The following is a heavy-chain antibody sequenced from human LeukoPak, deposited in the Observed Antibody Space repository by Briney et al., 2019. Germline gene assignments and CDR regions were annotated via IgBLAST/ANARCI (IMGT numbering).Heavy chain of an antibody. V-gene: IGHV1-69*06. D-gene: IGHD2-15*01. CDR2: IIPIFGTA. CDR1: GFTFSSYA. Sequence: GGSLRLSCAASGFTFSSYAISWVRQAPGQGLEWMGGIIPIFGTANYAQKFQGRVTITADKSTSTAYMELSSLRSEDTAVYYCAREYSPHYYYYMDVWGKGTTVTVSS. J-gene: IGHJ6*03. CDR3: AREYSPHYYYYMDV.